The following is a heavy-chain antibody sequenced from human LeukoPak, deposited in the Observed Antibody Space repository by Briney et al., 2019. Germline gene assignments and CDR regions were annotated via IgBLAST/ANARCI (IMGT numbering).Heavy chain of an antibody. CDR1: GGSFSGYY. CDR2: INHSGST. V-gene: IGHV4-34*01. J-gene: IGHJ4*02. D-gene: IGHD4-17*01. Sequence: SETLSLTCAVYGGSFSGYYWSWIRQPPGKGLEWIGEINHSGSTNYNPSLKSRVTISVDTSKNQFSLKLSSVTAADTAVYYCARVWVTTRGFDYWGQGTLVTVSS. CDR3: ARVWVTTRGFDY.